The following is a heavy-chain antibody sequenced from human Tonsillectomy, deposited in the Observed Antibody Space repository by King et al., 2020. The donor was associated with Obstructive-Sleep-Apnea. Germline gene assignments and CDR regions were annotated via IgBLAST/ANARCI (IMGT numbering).Heavy chain of an antibody. V-gene: IGHV1-2*02. Sequence: VQLVESGAEVKKPGASVKVSCKASGYTFTGYYMHWVRQAPGQGLEWMGGINPNSGGTNYAQNFQGRVTMTRDTSISTAYMELSSLRSDDTAVYYCARDLAAAVDYWGQGTLVTVSS. CDR1: GYTFTGYY. CDR3: ARDLAAAVDY. D-gene: IGHD6-13*01. J-gene: IGHJ4*02. CDR2: INPNSGGT.